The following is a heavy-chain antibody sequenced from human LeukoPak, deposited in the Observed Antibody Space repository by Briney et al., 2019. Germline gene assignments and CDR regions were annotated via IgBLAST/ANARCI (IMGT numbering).Heavy chain of an antibody. D-gene: IGHD6-6*01. Sequence: GASVKVSCKASGYTFTSYGISWVRQAPGQGLEWMGWISAYNGNTNYAQKLQGRVTMTTDTSTSTAYMELRSLRSDDTAVYYCARGSSMRKSRPLLYSSSSECFGFDYWGQGTLVTVSS. CDR3: ARGSSMRKSRPLLYSSSSECFGFDY. CDR1: GYTFTSYG. J-gene: IGHJ4*02. V-gene: IGHV1-18*01. CDR2: ISAYNGNT.